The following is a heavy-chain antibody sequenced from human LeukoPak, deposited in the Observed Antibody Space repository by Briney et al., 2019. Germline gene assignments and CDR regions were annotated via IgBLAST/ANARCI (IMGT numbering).Heavy chain of an antibody. CDR2: ISSSSSYI. CDR3: AKVSIFGNAFDI. J-gene: IGHJ3*02. D-gene: IGHD3-3*01. V-gene: IGHV3-21*01. CDR1: GFTFSSYS. Sequence: TGGSPRLSCAASGFTFSSYSMNWVRQAPGKGLEWVSSISSSSSYIYYADSVKGRFTISRDNAKNSLYLQMNSLRAEDTAVYYCAKVSIFGNAFDIWGQGTMVTVSS.